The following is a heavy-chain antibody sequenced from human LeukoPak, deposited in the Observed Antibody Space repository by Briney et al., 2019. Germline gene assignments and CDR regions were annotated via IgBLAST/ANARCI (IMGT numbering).Heavy chain of an antibody. V-gene: IGHV3-23*01. D-gene: IGHD3-10*01. CDR3: AKPKRGLPDDAFDF. J-gene: IGHJ3*01. CDR1: GFTFISYA. Sequence: GGSLRLSCAASGFTFISYAMSWVRQAPGKGLEWVSAISGSGGTTYYADSVKGRFTISRDNPKNTVYLQMNSLRGEDTALYYCAKPKRGLPDDAFDFWGQGTMVTVSS. CDR2: ISGSGGTT.